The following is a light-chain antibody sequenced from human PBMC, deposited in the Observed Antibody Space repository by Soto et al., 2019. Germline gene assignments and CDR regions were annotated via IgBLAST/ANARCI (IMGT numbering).Light chain of an antibody. CDR1: QGISTF. J-gene: IGKJ5*01. V-gene: IGKV1-27*01. CDR2: GSS. CDR3: QQAASFPIT. Sequence: IRMTKSPSSLSAYIGDRVTITCQASQGISTFLAWYQQKPGKVPKLLIYGSSTLQSGVPSRFSGSGSGTDFTLTISSLQPEDVATYYCQQAASFPITFGQGTRLEIK.